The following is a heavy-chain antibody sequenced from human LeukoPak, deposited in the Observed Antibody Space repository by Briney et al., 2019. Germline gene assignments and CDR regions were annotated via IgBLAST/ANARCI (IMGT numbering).Heavy chain of an antibody. CDR1: GGSFSGYY. J-gene: IGHJ4*02. CDR3: ARGKEPVYSSSWYFSY. D-gene: IGHD6-13*01. Sequence: PSETLSLTCAVYGGSFSGYYWSWIRQPPGKGLEWIGEINHSGSTNYNPSLKSRVTISVDTSKNQFSLKLSSVTAADTAVYYCARGKEPVYSSSWYFSYWGQGTLVTVSS. CDR2: INHSGST. V-gene: IGHV4-34*01.